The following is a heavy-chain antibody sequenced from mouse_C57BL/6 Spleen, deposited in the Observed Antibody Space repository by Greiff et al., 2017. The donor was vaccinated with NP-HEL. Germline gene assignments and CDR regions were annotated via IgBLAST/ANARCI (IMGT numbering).Heavy chain of an antibody. V-gene: IGHV2-9-1*01. D-gene: IGHD2-4*01. CDR2: IWTGGGP. J-gene: IGHJ4*01. Sequence: VKLMESGPGLVAPSQSLSITCTVSGFSLTSYAISWVRQPPGKGLAWLGVIWTGGGPNYNSAFKSRLSISKDNSKSQVFLKMNSLQTDDTARYYCARNQITDYYAMDYWGQGTSVTVSS. CDR1: GFSLTSYA. CDR3: ARNQITDYYAMDY.